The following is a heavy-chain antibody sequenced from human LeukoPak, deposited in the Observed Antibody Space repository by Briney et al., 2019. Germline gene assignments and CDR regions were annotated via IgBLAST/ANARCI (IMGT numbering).Heavy chain of an antibody. CDR3: ARDRSGCSSTSCPGFVDY. V-gene: IGHV4-39*07. Sequence: TSETLSLTCTVSGGSISSSSYYWGWIRHPPGKGLEWIGSIYYSGSTYYNPSLKSRVTISVDTSKNQSSLKLSSVTAADTAVYYCARDRSGCSSTSCPGFVDYWGQGTLVTVSS. CDR1: GGSISSSSYY. D-gene: IGHD2-2*01. J-gene: IGHJ4*02. CDR2: IYYSGST.